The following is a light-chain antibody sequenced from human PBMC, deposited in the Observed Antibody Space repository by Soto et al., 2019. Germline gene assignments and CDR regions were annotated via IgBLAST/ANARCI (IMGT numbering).Light chain of an antibody. J-gene: IGLJ2*01. CDR1: SGHSSYA. CDR2: LNSDGSH. V-gene: IGLV4-69*01. CDR3: QTWGTGIVV. Sequence: QLVLTQSPSASASLGASVKLTCTLSSGHSSYAIAWHQQQPEKGPRYLMKLNSDGSHSKGDGIPDRFSGSSSGAERYLTNSRLQSEDEADYYCQTWGTGIVVFGGGTKVTVL.